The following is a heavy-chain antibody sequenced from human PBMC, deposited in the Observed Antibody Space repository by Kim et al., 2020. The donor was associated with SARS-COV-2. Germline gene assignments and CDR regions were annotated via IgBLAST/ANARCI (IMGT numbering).Heavy chain of an antibody. CDR3: ARDRGYGASDI. V-gene: IGHV3-74*01. Sequence: YAHLGEGRLTNSRDNAKDTLYLQMDSLSAEDTAVYYCARDRGYGASDIWGQGTMVTVSS. D-gene: IGHD5-18*01. J-gene: IGHJ3*02.